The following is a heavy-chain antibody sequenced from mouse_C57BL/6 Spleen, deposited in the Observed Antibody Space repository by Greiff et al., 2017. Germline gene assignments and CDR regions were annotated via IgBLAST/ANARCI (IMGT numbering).Heavy chain of an antibody. V-gene: IGHV5-4*01. J-gene: IGHJ2*01. Sequence: EVQLVESGGGLVKPGGSLKLSCAASGFTFSSYAMSWVRQTPEKRLEWVATISDGGSYTYYPDNVKGRFTISRDNAKNNLYLQMSHLKSEDTAMYYCAREATMVTPFDYWGQGTTLTVSS. CDR1: GFTFSSYA. CDR3: AREATMVTPFDY. D-gene: IGHD2-1*01. CDR2: ISDGGSYT.